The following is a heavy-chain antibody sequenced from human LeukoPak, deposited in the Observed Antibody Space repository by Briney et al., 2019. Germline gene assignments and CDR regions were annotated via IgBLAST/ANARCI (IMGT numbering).Heavy chain of an antibody. J-gene: IGHJ4*02. CDR2: IKQDGSEK. D-gene: IGHD2-2*01. CDR3: ARDGDQLPQM. Sequence: PGGSLRLSCAASEFTFSSYWMSWVRQAPGKGLEWVANIKQDGSEKYYVDSVKGRFTISRDNAKNSLYLQMNSLRAEDTAVYYCARDGDQLPQMWGQGTLVTVSS. V-gene: IGHV3-7*01. CDR1: EFTFSSYW.